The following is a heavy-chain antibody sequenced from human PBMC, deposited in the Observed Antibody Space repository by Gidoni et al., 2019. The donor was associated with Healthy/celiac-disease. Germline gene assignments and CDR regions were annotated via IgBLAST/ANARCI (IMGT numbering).Heavy chain of an antibody. J-gene: IGHJ5*02. Sequence: EVQLVESGGGLVQPGGSLRLSCAASGFTFSDHYMDWVRQAPGKGLEWVGRTRNKANSYTTEYAASVKGRFTISRDDSKNSLYLQMNSLKTEDTAVYYCAREYYYGSGSFQNWFDPWGQGTLVTVSS. D-gene: IGHD3-10*01. CDR2: TRNKANSYTT. V-gene: IGHV3-72*01. CDR1: GFTFSDHY. CDR3: AREYYYGSGSFQNWFDP.